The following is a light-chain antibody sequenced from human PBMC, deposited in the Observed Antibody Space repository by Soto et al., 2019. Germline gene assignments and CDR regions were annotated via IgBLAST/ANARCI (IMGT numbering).Light chain of an antibody. CDR3: QQYYNWPPAWT. Sequence: DIVMTQSPASLSVSPGEGVTLSCRASQSVGNDLAWYQQIAGQAPRLLIYGASTRATGVPARFSGSGSGTDFTLTISTLQSEDFAVYYCQQYYNWPPAWTFGQGTRVYIK. V-gene: IGKV3-15*01. CDR2: GAS. J-gene: IGKJ1*01. CDR1: QSVGND.